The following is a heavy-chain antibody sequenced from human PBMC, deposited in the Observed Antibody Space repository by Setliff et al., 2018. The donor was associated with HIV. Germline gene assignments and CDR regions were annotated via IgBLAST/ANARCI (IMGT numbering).Heavy chain of an antibody. D-gene: IGHD7-27*01. Sequence: SETLSLTCTVSGGSISSGDYYWSWIRQPPGKGLEWIGYIYYSGSIYYNPSLKSRVTISIDTSKNQFSLKLSSVTAADTAVYYCARLGYRWGGNDYWGQGTLVTVSS. CDR3: ARLGYRWGGNDY. J-gene: IGHJ4*02. CDR2: IYYSGSI. CDR1: GGSISSGDYY. V-gene: IGHV4-30-4*08.